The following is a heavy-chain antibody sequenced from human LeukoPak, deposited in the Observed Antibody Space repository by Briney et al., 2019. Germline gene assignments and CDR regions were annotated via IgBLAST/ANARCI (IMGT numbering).Heavy chain of an antibody. D-gene: IGHD4-17*01. CDR2: IIPIFGTA. V-gene: IGHV1-69*13. CDR3: ASPPSSYYGDYGGHWFDP. CDR1: GGTFSSYA. J-gene: IGHJ5*02. Sequence: GASVKVSCKASGGTFSSYAISWVRQAPGQGLEWMGGIIPIFGTANYAQKFQGRVTITADESTSTAYMELSSLRSEDTAVYYCASPPSSYYGDYGGHWFDPWGQGTLVTVSS.